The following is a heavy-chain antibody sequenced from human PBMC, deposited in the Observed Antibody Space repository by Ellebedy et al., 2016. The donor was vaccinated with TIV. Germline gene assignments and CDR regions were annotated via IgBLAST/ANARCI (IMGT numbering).Heavy chain of an antibody. Sequence: AASVKVSCKASGGTFSSYAISWVRQAPGQGLEWMGRIIPILGIANYAQKFQGRVTITADKSTSTAYMELSSLRSEDTAVYYCARASPDIVVVPAATDPRDNDYWGQGTLVTVSS. CDR2: IIPILGIA. D-gene: IGHD2-2*01. CDR3: ARASPDIVVVPAATDPRDNDY. J-gene: IGHJ4*02. V-gene: IGHV1-69*04. CDR1: GGTFSSYA.